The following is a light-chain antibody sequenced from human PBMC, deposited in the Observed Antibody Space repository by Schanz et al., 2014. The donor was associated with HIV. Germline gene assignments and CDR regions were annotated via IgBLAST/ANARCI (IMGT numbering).Light chain of an antibody. V-gene: IGLV6-57*04. Sequence: NFMLTQPHSVSESPGKTVTISCTRSSDSIANNYVQWYQQPPGSAPTTVIYEDNQRPSGVPDRFSGSIDSSSNSASLTISGLKTEDEADYYCQSYDSSTWVFGGGTKLTVL. CDR2: EDN. CDR1: SDSIANNY. CDR3: QSYDSSTWV. J-gene: IGLJ3*02.